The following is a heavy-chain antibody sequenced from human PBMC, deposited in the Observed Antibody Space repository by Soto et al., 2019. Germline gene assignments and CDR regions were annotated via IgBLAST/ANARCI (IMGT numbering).Heavy chain of an antibody. Sequence: VASVKVSCKASGYTFSSYYIHWVRQAPGQGLEWMGIINPSGGSTSYAQKFQGRDTMTRDTFTSTGCMELSSLRSEDTAVYYCARELPNCISTSCRHHFYYSGMDVWGQGTTVTVSS. J-gene: IGHJ6*02. CDR3: ARELPNCISTSCRHHFYYSGMDV. CDR2: INPSGGST. CDR1: GYTFSSYY. D-gene: IGHD2-2*01. V-gene: IGHV1-46*01.